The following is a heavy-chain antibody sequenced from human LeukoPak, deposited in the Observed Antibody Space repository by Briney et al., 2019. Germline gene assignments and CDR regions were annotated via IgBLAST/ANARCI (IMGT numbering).Heavy chain of an antibody. Sequence: GESLKSSCKGSGYSFTSYWIGWVRQMPGKGLEWMGIIYPGDSDTRYSPSFQGQVTISADKSISTAYLQWSSLKASDTAMYYCARRHYYDSSGYYYDDGSYFDYWGQGTLVTVSS. J-gene: IGHJ4*02. CDR3: ARRHYYDSSGYYYDDGSYFDY. V-gene: IGHV5-51*01. D-gene: IGHD3-22*01. CDR2: IYPGDSDT. CDR1: GYSFTSYW.